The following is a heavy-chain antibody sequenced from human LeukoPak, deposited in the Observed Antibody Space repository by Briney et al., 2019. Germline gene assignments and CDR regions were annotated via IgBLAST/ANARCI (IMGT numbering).Heavy chain of an antibody. J-gene: IGHJ4*02. CDR2: ISGSGGST. CDR3: AKTSTDWLSDYFDY. CDR1: GFTFSSYA. Sequence: GGSLRLSCAASGFTFSSYAMSWVRQAPGKGLEWVSGISGSGGSTYCADSVKGRFTISRDNSKNTLYLQMNSLRAEDTAVYYCAKTSTDWLSDYFDYWGQGTLVTVSS. V-gene: IGHV3-23*01. D-gene: IGHD3-9*01.